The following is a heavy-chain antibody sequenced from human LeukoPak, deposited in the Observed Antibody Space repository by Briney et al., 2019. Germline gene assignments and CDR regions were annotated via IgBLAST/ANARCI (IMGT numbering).Heavy chain of an antibody. D-gene: IGHD2-2*02. Sequence: ASETLSLTCAVYGVSFSGYYWSWIRQPPGKGLEWIGEINHSGSTNYNPSLKSRVTISVDTSKNQFSLKLSSVTAADTAVYYCARLGGCSSTSCYTRNMDVWGKGTTVTVSS. CDR3: ARLGGCSSTSCYTRNMDV. CDR2: INHSGST. CDR1: GVSFSGYY. J-gene: IGHJ6*03. V-gene: IGHV4-34*01.